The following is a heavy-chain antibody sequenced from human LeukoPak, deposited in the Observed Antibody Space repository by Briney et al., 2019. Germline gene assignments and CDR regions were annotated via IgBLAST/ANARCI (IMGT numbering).Heavy chain of an antibody. CDR3: AKGRRYSYGYAYYFDY. CDR1: GFTFSSYA. CDR2: ISGSGGST. J-gene: IGHJ4*02. V-gene: IGHV3-23*01. D-gene: IGHD5-18*01. Sequence: GGSLRLSCAASGFTFSSYAMSRVRQAPGKGLEGVSAISGSGGSTYYADSVKGRFTISRDNSKNTLYLQMNSLRAEDKAVYYCAKGRRYSYGYAYYFDYWGQGTLVTVSS.